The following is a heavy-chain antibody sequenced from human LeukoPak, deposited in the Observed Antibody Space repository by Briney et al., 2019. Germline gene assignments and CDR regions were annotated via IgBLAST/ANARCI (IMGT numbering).Heavy chain of an antibody. Sequence: ASVKVSCKTSGYTFTNYAMNWVRQAPGQGLEWMGWITTHSSKTNYAQKFQGRVTMTTDTSTSTAYMELKSLTSDDTAVYHCARDLSQFGDWFDPWGQGTLVTVSS. CDR2: ITTHSSKT. J-gene: IGHJ5*02. V-gene: IGHV1-18*01. CDR1: GYTFTNYA. D-gene: IGHD3-16*01. CDR3: ARDLSQFGDWFDP.